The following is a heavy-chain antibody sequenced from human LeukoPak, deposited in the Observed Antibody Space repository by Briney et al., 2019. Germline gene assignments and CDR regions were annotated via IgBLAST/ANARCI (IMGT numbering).Heavy chain of an antibody. V-gene: IGHV1-69*05. CDR3: ASPKAAKNAFDI. D-gene: IGHD2-15*01. J-gene: IGHJ3*02. CDR1: GGTFSCYA. CDR2: IIPIFGTA. Sequence: EASVKVSCKASGGTFSCYAISWVRQAPGQGLEWMGGIIPIFGTANYAQKFQGRVTITTDESTSTAYMELSSLRSEDTAVYYCASPKAAKNAFDIWGQGTMVTVSS.